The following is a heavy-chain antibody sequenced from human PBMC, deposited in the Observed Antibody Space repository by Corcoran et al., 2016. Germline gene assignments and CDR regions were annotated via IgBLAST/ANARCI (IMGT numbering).Heavy chain of an antibody. CDR1: GGSISSYY. D-gene: IGHD2-2*01. Sequence: QVQLQASGPGLVKPSETLSLTCTVSGGSISSYYWSWIRQPAGKGLEWIGRIYTSGSTNYNPSLKSRVTMSVDTSKNQFSLKLSSVTAADTAGYYCARGSVVVPAASPTDYYYGMDVWGQGTTVTVSS. J-gene: IGHJ6*02. V-gene: IGHV4-4*07. CDR3: ARGSVVVPAASPTDYYYGMDV. CDR2: IYTSGST.